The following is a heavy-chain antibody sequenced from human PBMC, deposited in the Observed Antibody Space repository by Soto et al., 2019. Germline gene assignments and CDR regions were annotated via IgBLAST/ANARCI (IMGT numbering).Heavy chain of an antibody. J-gene: IGHJ4*02. D-gene: IGHD3-16*01. CDR3: ARDGDVNTGFGKDY. Sequence: GGSRRLAWAASGFTVSSYGMHWVRQAPGKGLEWVAFIWHDGGNKFYAESVRGRFTISRDNSKNTLYLQMTSLSAEDTAMYYCARDGDVNTGFGKDYWGQGTLVTVSS. CDR1: GFTVSSYG. V-gene: IGHV3-33*01. CDR2: IWHDGGNK.